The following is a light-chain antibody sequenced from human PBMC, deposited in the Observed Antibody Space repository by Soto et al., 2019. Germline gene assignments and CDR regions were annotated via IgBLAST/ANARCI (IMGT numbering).Light chain of an antibody. CDR3: SIYIDNSTLEL. CDR2: DVT. J-gene: IGLJ2*01. V-gene: IGLV2-14*01. CDR1: SSDLGGYMY. Sequence: QSALTQPASVSGSPGQSITISCTGASSDLGGYMYVSWYQQHPGKAPKLMIYDVTYRPSGVSNRFSGSKSGNTASLTISGLQAEDEADYYCSIYIDNSTLELFGGGTKLTVL.